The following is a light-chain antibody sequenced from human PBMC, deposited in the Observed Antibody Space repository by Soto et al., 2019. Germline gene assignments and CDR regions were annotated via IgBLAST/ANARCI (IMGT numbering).Light chain of an antibody. CDR3: QQSYSTPLT. CDR1: QSISSY. J-gene: IGKJ1*01. Sequence: DIQMTQSPSSLSASVGDRVTITCRASQSISSYLNWYQQKPGKAPKLLIYAASSLQSGVPSRFSGSGSGTDFTLTISSLQPEDFATYYCQQSYSTPLTVGQGTKVDNK. V-gene: IGKV1-39*01. CDR2: AAS.